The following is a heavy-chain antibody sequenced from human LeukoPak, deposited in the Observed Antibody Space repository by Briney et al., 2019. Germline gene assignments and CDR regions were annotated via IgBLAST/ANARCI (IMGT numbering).Heavy chain of an antibody. Sequence: PSGALSLTCSVSGGSIDTINWWSWVRQPLGKGLEWIGEVHHSGTTSYNPSLRSRVTISVDTSKNQFSLRLRSVTAADTAVYYCARDLVYSRLIRGWFDPWGQGTLVTVSS. D-gene: IGHD6-13*01. J-gene: IGHJ5*02. V-gene: IGHV4-4*02. CDR1: GGSIDTINW. CDR3: ARDLVYSRLIRGWFDP. CDR2: VHHSGTT.